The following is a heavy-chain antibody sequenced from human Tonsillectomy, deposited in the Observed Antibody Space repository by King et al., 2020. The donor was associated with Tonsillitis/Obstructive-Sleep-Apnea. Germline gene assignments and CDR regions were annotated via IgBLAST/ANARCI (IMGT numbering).Heavy chain of an antibody. CDR3: ARVVEFWTAYEYHYYYFYYMDV. CDR1: GFTFSSYW. Sequence: VQLVESGGGLVQPGGSLRLSCAASGFTFSSYWMSWVRQAPGKGLEWVANIKQDGSDKYYVDSVEGRFSISRDNAKNSLDLQMSSLRAEDTAVYYCARVVEFWTAYEYHYYYFYYMDVWGKGTTVTVSS. CDR2: IKQDGSDK. V-gene: IGHV3-7*01. J-gene: IGHJ6*03. D-gene: IGHD3/OR15-3a*01.